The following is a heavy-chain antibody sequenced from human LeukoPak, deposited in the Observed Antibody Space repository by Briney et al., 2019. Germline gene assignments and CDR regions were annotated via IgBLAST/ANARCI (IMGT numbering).Heavy chain of an antibody. V-gene: IGHV1-2*02. CDR2: INPNSGGT. J-gene: IGHJ4*02. CDR3: AREELRYLDWWVGAFDY. Sequence: ASVKVSCKASGYTFTGYYMHWVRQAPGQGLEWMGWINPNSGGTNYAQKFQGRVTMTRDTSISTAYMELSRLRSDDTAVYYCAREELRYLDWWVGAFDYWGQGTLVTVSS. CDR1: GYTFTGYY. D-gene: IGHD3-9*01.